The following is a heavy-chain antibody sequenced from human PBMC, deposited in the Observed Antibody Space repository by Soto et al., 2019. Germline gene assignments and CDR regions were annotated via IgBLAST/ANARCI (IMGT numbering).Heavy chain of an antibody. CDR1: GFTFSSYG. J-gene: IGHJ6*02. V-gene: IGHV3-33*03. CDR3: ARSQRNGAMDV. CDR2: IWYDGSNK. D-gene: IGHD2-8*01. Sequence: GSLRLSCAASGFTFSSYGMHWVRQAPGKGLEWVAVIWYDGSNKYYADSVKGRFTISRDDAKNTLFLQMSSLRADDTAVYYCARSQRNGAMDVWGQGTTVTVSS.